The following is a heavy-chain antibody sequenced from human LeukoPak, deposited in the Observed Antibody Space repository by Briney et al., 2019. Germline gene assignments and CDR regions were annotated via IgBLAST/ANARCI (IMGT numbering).Heavy chain of an antibody. Sequence: GRSLRLSCAASGFTFDDYAMHWVRQAPGKGLEWVSGISWNSSSIGYADSVKGRFTISRDNAKNSLYLQMNSLRAEDTALYYCAKDIGWWFGDKGEYFQHWGQGTLVTVSS. CDR1: GFTFDDYA. CDR2: ISWNSSSI. V-gene: IGHV3-9*01. D-gene: IGHD3-10*01. CDR3: AKDIGWWFGDKGEYFQH. J-gene: IGHJ1*01.